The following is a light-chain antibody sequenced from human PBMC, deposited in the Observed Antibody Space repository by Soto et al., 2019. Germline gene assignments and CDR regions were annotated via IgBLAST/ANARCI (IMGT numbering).Light chain of an antibody. CDR3: QQYGDSPRT. CDR2: DAS. Sequence: PGEKATLSCSASQSVTRNDLAWYQHKPGQAPRLLIYDASRRTPGIPDRFSGSGSGTDFTLTISGLEPEDFAVYYCQQYGDSPRTFGQGTKVDIK. V-gene: IGKV3-20*01. CDR1: QSVTRND. J-gene: IGKJ1*01.